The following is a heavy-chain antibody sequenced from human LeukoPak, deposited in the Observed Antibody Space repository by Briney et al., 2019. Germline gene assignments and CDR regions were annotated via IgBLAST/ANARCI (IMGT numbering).Heavy chain of an antibody. D-gene: IGHD4-11*01. CDR2: INRDGSST. J-gene: IGHJ4*02. CDR1: GFTFSNHW. CDR3: SRGGSYSQGDY. V-gene: IGHV3-74*01. Sequence: GGSLRLSCAASGFTFSNHWIHWVRQAPGQGLVWVSRINRDGSSTSYADSVKGRFTFSRDNAKNTVYLQMSSLRAEDTAVYYCSRGGSYSQGDYWGQGTRVTVAS.